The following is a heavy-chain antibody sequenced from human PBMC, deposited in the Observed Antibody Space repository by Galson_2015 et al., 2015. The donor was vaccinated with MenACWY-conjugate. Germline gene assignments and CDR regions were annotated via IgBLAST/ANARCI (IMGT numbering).Heavy chain of an antibody. CDR2: INPGGSST. V-gene: IGHV3-74*01. D-gene: IGHD1-26*01. CDR1: GLIFNTYW. CDR3: AKTRGASLYFDS. J-gene: IGHJ4*02. Sequence: SLRLSCAASGLIFNTYWMHWVRQAPGKGLVWVSRINPGGSSTTYADSVKDRFTISRDNAKNTLYLQMNSLRPEDTAVFYCAKTRGASLYFDSWGQGTLVTVSS.